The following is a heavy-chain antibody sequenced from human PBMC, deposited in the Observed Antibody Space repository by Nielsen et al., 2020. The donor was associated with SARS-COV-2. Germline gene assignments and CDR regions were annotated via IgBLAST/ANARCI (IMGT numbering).Heavy chain of an antibody. CDR3: VRLLGDYTNDL. D-gene: IGHD2-21*01. V-gene: IGHV1-18*04. CDR1: DNTFFSYS. J-gene: IGHJ5*02. Sequence: ASVKVSCKASDNTFFSYSIIWVRQAPGQGLEWMGRISANNGNVKYAQNLQDRVTMTADASTSTVYMDLRRLRSDDTAVYYCVRLLGDYTNDLWGQGTLVTVSS. CDR2: ISANNGNV.